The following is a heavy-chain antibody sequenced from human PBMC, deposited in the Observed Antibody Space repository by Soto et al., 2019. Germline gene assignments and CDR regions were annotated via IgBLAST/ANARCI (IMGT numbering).Heavy chain of an antibody. CDR1: GFTVSHNY. V-gene: IGHV3-53*04. CDR3: ASGSPSGRHY. D-gene: IGHD5-12*01. J-gene: IGHJ4*02. Sequence: EVQLVESGGGLVQPGGSLRLSCAASGFTVSHNYMSWVRQPTGKGLEWVSVIYSGGGTYYADSVKGRFTISRHNSQNTLYLQMNSLRTEDTAVYYCASGSPSGRHYWGQGTLVTVSS. CDR2: IYSGGGT.